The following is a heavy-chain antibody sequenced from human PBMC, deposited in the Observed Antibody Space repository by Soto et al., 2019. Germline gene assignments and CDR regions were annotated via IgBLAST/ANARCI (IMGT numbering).Heavy chain of an antibody. CDR3: ARTDGTSSSSSYCAY. D-gene: IGHD2-2*01. V-gene: IGHV1-46*03. CDR2: INPSGGST. Sequence: GSVKVSCKASGYTFSHYYMHWVRQAPGQGLEWMGIINPSGGSTSYALQFQGRVTMTRDTSTSTVYMELSSLRSEDTAVYYCARTDGTSSSSSYCAYWGQGTLVTVSS. CDR1: GYTFSHYY. J-gene: IGHJ4*02.